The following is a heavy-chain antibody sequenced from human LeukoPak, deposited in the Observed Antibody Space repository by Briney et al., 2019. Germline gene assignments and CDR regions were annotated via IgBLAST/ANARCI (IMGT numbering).Heavy chain of an antibody. J-gene: IGHJ4*02. CDR3: AKDYGGNPFDH. CDR1: GFSFSNYA. Sequence: GGSLRLSCAASGFSFSNYAMCWVRQAPGKGLEWVTVISGSGDYTYYADSVKGRFTIPRDNSKNTLYLQMNSLGAEDTAVYYCAKDYGGNPFDHWGQGTLVTVSS. CDR2: ISGSGDYT. V-gene: IGHV3-23*01. D-gene: IGHD4-23*01.